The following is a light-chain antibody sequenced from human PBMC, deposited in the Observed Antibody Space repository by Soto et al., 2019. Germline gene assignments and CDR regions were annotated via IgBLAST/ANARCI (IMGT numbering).Light chain of an antibody. CDR1: RSNIGSNT. CDR3: AAWDDSLNAVV. J-gene: IGLJ3*02. V-gene: IGLV1-44*01. CDR2: NNY. Sequence: QSVQTQPPSASGTPGQTVTISCSGSRSNIGSNTVNWYQQVPGTAPKLLIYNNYQRPSGVPDRFSGSKSGTSASLAISGLRSEDEADYYCAAWDDSLNAVVFGGGTKLTVL.